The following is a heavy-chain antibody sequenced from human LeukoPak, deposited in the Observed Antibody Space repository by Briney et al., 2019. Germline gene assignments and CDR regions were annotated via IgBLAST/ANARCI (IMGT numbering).Heavy chain of an antibody. CDR3: AKDLDDFWSGYYFDY. J-gene: IGHJ4*02. D-gene: IGHD3-3*01. V-gene: IGHV3-21*01. CDR2: ISSSSSYI. Sequence: NPGGSLRLSCAASGFTFSSYSMNWVRQAPGKGLEWVSSISSSSSYIYYADSVKGRFTISRDNAKNSLYLQMNSLRAEDTAVYYCAKDLDDFWSGYYFDYWGQGTLVTVSS. CDR1: GFTFSSYS.